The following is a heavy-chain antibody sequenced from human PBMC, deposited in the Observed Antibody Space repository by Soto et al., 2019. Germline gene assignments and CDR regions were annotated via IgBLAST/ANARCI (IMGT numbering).Heavy chain of an antibody. Sequence: QLVESGGGVVQPGRSLILSCAASGFSLDSYAMHWVRQAPGKGHEWMAVVSYDGKNIYYADSVKGRFTISKADSKNTFSLRMSSLTAEDTATYYCARDYGALPCDRFQHWGRGILVTVSS. V-gene: IGHV3-30*03. CDR3: ARDYGALPCDRFQH. CDR2: VSYDGKNI. D-gene: IGHD3-10*01. J-gene: IGHJ1*01. CDR1: GFSLDSYA.